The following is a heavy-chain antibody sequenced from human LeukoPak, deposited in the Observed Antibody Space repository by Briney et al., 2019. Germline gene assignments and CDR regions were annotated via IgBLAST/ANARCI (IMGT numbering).Heavy chain of an antibody. CDR1: GYSFTNYW. CDR2: IRPGDSDT. V-gene: IGHV5-51*01. J-gene: IGHJ5*02. Sequence: GESLKISCKGSGYSFTNYWIGWVRQMPGKGLEWMGIIRPGDSDTRYSPSFEGQVTISVDKSINTAYLQWSSLKASDTAMYYCARADSSGWLNDWLDPWGQGTLVTVSS. CDR3: ARADSSGWLNDWLDP. D-gene: IGHD6-13*01.